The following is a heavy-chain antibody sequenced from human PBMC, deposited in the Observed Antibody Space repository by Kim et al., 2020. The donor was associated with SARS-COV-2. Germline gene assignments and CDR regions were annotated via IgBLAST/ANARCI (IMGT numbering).Heavy chain of an antibody. CDR1: GGTFSSYA. CDR3: ARDKGGGVDIVATHRAFDI. Sequence: SVKVSCKASGGTFSSYAISWVRQAPGQGLEWMGGIIPIFGTANYAQKFQGRVTITADESTSTAYMELSSLRSEDTAVYYCARDKGGGVDIVATHRAFDIWGQGTMVTVSS. J-gene: IGHJ3*02. V-gene: IGHV1-69*13. CDR2: IIPIFGTA. D-gene: IGHD5-12*01.